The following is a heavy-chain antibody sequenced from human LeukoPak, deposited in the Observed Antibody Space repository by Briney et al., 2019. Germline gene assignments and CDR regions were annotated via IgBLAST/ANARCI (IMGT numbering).Heavy chain of an antibody. CDR1: GNYW. V-gene: IGHV3-74*01. J-gene: IGHJ4*02. D-gene: IGHD2-2*01. Sequence: PGGSLRLSCAASGNYWMHWVRQAPGKGLVWVSHINGDGSWTTYADSVKGRFTISKDNAKNTVYLQMNNLRAVDTAVYYCVSFYETYWGRGTLVTVSS. CDR2: INGDGSWT. CDR3: VSFYETY.